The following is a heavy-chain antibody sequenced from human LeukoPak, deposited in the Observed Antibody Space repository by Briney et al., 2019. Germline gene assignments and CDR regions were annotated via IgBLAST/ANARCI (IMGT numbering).Heavy chain of an antibody. J-gene: IGHJ4*02. Sequence: GGSLRLSCAASGFTFTSYAMSWVRQAPGKGLEWVANIKQDGSKKSYVDSVKGRFTISRDNAKNSLYLQMNSLRAEDTAIYYCTRVGYIDEGIDYWGQGTLVTVSS. V-gene: IGHV3-7*04. CDR3: TRVGYIDEGIDY. CDR1: GFTFTSYA. D-gene: IGHD5-24*01. CDR2: IKQDGSKK.